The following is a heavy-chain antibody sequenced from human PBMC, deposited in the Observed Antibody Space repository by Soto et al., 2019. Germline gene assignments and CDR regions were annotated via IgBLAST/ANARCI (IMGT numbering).Heavy chain of an antibody. Sequence: QVQLQESGPGLVKPSQTLSLTCTVSGGSINRGGHYWSLIRQHVGKGLEWIGHIYYTGSTQYNPPLKSRVTISIDTSKNQFSLKLNSVTAADTAMYYCARAAYGDYAGAFNIWGQGTMVTVSS. D-gene: IGHD4-17*01. J-gene: IGHJ3*02. CDR2: IYYTGST. V-gene: IGHV4-31*03. CDR1: GGSINRGGHY. CDR3: ARAAYGDYAGAFNI.